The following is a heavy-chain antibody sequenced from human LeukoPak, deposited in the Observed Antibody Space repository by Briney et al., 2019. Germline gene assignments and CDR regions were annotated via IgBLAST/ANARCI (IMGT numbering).Heavy chain of an antibody. J-gene: IGHJ4*02. CDR3: ASSGESEIDY. CDR2: SNSYNGKT. Sequence: GASVNVSYNPSDSTFSSYGISWVRQAPRQGLECMRWSNSYNGKTNYAEKLQRSITMTTNTSTSTAYKELRSLRSDDTVVYYCASSGESEIDYWGQGTLVTVSS. V-gene: IGHV1-18*01. D-gene: IGHD3-10*01. CDR1: DSTFSSYG.